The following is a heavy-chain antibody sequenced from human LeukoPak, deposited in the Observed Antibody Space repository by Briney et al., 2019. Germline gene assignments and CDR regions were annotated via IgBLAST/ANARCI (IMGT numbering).Heavy chain of an antibody. V-gene: IGHV3-48*03. D-gene: IGHD1-26*01. CDR1: GFTFSSYE. Sequence: GGSLRLSSAASGFTFSSYEMNWVRQAPGKGLEWASYISSSGSTIYYADSVKGRFTISRDNAKNSLYLQMNSLRAEDTAVYYCARVSGSYGRYYFDYWGQGTLVTVSS. J-gene: IGHJ4*02. CDR2: ISSSGSTI. CDR3: ARVSGSYGRYYFDY.